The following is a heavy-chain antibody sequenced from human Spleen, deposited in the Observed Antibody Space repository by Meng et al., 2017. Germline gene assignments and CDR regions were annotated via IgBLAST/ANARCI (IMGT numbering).Heavy chain of an antibody. D-gene: IGHD5-12*01. CDR3: ARDTAGYSNRLDY. V-gene: IGHV3-74*01. J-gene: IGHJ4*02. CDR2: INGDGSIT. Sequence: EVQLVESGGGLVQPGGSLRLSCVVSGFTFSSYWMHWVRQAPGKGLVWVSRINGDGSITNYADSVKGRFTISRDTAKNTLYIQLNSLRAEDTAVYYCARDTAGYSNRLDYWGQGTLVTVSS. CDR1: GFTFSSYW.